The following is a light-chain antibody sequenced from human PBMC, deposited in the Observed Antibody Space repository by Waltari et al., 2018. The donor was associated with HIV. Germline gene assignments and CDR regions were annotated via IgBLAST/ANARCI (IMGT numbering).Light chain of an antibody. CDR2: QDR. CDR3: QAWGNNTVD. Sequence: SYDLTQAPSLSVSPGQAATILCSGFNLSNNYVSWYQQKPGQSPLLLIFQDRKRPSGIPERFSGSSSGNTATLTISGTQSVDEADYFCQAWGNNTVDFGGGTKLTVL. CDR1: NLSNNY. V-gene: IGLV3-1*01. J-gene: IGLJ2*01.